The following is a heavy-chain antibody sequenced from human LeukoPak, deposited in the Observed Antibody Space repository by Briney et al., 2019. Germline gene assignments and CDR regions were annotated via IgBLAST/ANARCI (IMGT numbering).Heavy chain of an antibody. CDR1: GGSFSRYY. CDR2: SNHSGIT. D-gene: IGHD3-10*01. Sequence: SETRSLTCAVYGGSFSRYYWSWIRQPPGKGLEWIGESNHSGITNYNPSLKSRVTISVDTSKNQFSLMLISVTAADTAVYYCARGLLPYYYGSGSYYNGKNNWFDPWGQGTLVTVSS. J-gene: IGHJ5*02. CDR3: ARGLLPYYYGSGSYYNGKNNWFDP. V-gene: IGHV4-34*01.